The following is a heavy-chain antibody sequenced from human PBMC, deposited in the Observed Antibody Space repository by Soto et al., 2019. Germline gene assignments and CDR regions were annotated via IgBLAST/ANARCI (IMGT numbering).Heavy chain of an antibody. D-gene: IGHD6-13*01. CDR2: INYRGTT. Sequence: QVQLQESGPGLVKPSQTLSLTCTVSGGPVINGDSYLNWIRQHPEKGLEWMGYINYRGTTNYNAALRSRILISVDTSKNQFSLGLTSGTAADTAVYYCARDAPGAAPYWGQGTLVTVSS. CDR3: ARDAPGAAPY. CDR1: GGPVINGDSY. V-gene: IGHV4-31*03. J-gene: IGHJ4*02.